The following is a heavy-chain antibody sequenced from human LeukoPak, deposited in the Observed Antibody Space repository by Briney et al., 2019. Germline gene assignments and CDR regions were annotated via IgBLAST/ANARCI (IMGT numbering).Heavy chain of an antibody. Sequence: GGSLRLSCAASGFTFSSYGMHWVRQAPGKGLEWVANIKQDGSEKYYVDSVKGRFTISRDNAKNSLYLQMNSLRAEDTAVYYCARLGRLYSGSYRLDNDAFDIWGQGTMVTVSS. J-gene: IGHJ3*02. CDR2: IKQDGSEK. CDR3: ARLGRLYSGSYRLDNDAFDI. V-gene: IGHV3-7*01. D-gene: IGHD1-26*01. CDR1: GFTFSSYG.